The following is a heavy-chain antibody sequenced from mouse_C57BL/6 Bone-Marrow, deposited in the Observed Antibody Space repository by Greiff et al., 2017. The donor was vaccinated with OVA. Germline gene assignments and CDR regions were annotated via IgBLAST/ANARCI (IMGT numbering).Heavy chain of an antibody. J-gene: IGHJ4*01. D-gene: IGHD1-1*01. Sequence: EVKLMESGGGLVKPGGSLKLSCAASGFTFSSYTMSWVRQTPEKRLEWVATISGGGGNTYYPDSVKGRFTLSRDNAKNTLYLQMSSLRSEDTALYYCARRTTVPMDYWGQGTSVTVSS. CDR2: ISGGGGNT. V-gene: IGHV5-9*01. CDR1: GFTFSSYT. CDR3: ARRTTVPMDY.